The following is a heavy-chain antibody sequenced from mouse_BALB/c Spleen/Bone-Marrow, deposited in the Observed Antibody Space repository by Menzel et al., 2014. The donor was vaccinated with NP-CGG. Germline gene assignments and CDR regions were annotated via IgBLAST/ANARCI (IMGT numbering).Heavy chain of an antibody. V-gene: IGHV5-4*02. D-gene: IGHD1-1*01. J-gene: IGHJ3*01. Sequence: EVNLVESGGGLVKPGGSLKLSCAASGFTFSDYYMYWVRQTPEKRLEWDATISDGGTYTSYPDSVKGRFTISRDNAKNNLYLQMSSLKSEDTAMYYCVRDSGYSSSPYWGQGTLVTVSA. CDR2: ISDGGTYT. CDR3: VRDSGYSSSPY. CDR1: GFTFSDYY.